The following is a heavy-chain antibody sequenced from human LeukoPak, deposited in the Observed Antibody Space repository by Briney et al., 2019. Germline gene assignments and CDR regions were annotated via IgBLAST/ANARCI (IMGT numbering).Heavy chain of an antibody. D-gene: IGHD1-1*01. CDR1: GFTFTTYW. J-gene: IGHJ4*02. Sequence: PGGSLRLSCVGSGFTFTTYWMSWVRQAPGKGLEWVSSISSSSSYMYYADSVKGRFTISRDNAKNSLYLQLNSLRAEDTAVYYCARGGSGNWNAPFDYWGQGILVTVSS. V-gene: IGHV3-21*01. CDR3: ARGGSGNWNAPFDY. CDR2: ISSSSSYM.